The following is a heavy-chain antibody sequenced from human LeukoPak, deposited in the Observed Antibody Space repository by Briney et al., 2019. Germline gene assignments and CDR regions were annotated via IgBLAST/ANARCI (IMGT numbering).Heavy chain of an antibody. CDR3: ATSVTGYSSPFYY. D-gene: IGHD6-13*01. J-gene: IGHJ4*02. CDR1: GFTFSSYG. V-gene: IGHV3-30*02. Sequence: GGSLRLSCAASGFTFSSYGMHWVRQSPGKGLEWVTFIRYDGSEKYYVDSVEGRFTISRDNSKNTLYLQMNSLRAEDTAVYYCATSVTGYSSPFYYWGQGTLVTVSP. CDR2: IRYDGSEK.